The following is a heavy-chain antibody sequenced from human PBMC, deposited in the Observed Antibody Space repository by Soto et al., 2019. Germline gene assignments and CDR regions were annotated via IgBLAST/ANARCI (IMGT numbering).Heavy chain of an antibody. CDR2: ISPYNGNT. V-gene: IGHV1-18*01. D-gene: IGHD3-3*01. J-gene: IGHJ4*02. Sequence: QVQLVQSGAEVKRPGASVKVSCKASGYTFRNYGITWVRQAPGQGLEWMVWISPYNGNTNYAQYLQGRVTMTTDTSTSTAYMELRSLTSEDTAIYYCARDSVSGSVFWRAYNGGYFDYWGQGTLVTVSS. CDR3: ARDSVSGSVFWRAYNGGYFDY. CDR1: GYTFRNYG.